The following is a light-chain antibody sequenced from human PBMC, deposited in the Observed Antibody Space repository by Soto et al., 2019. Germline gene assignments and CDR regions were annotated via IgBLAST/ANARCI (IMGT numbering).Light chain of an antibody. CDR2: DVT. Sequence: QSALTQPASVSGSPGQSITISCTGTRSDDGGYNYVYWHQQHPGKAPKLMIYDVTNRPSGVSDRFSGSKSGNTASLTISGLQAEDEADYYCSSYTSSSTYVFGAGTKLTVL. J-gene: IGLJ1*01. CDR3: SSYTSSSTYV. V-gene: IGLV2-14*01. CDR1: RSDDGGYNY.